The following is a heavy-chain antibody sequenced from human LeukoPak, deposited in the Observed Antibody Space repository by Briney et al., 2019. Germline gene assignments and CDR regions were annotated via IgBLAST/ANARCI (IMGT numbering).Heavy chain of an antibody. D-gene: IGHD3-22*01. CDR3: ARGGASYDGSDYSPYV. CDR1: GYSFIDYY. CDR2: INPNTGGT. J-gene: IGHJ4*02. Sequence: ASVKVSCKASGYSFIDYYMHWVRQAPGQGLEWLGWINPNTGGTNYAQKFQGRVTMTRDTSITTAYVELNRLRSDDTAVYYCARGGASYDGSDYSPYVRGQGTLVTVSS. V-gene: IGHV1-2*02.